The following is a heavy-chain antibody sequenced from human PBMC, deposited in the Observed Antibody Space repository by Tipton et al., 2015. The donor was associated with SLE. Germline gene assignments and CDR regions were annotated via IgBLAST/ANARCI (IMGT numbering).Heavy chain of an antibody. V-gene: IGHV6-1*01. CDR2: TYYRSKWYN. D-gene: IGHD3-3*01. J-gene: IGHJ4*02. CDR3: ARDRDTIFGVVIPFDY. CDR1: GDSVSSNSAA. Sequence: PGLVKPSQTLSLTCAISGDSVSSNSAAWNWIRQSPSRGLEWLGRTYYRSKWYNDYAVSVKSRITTNPDTSKNQFSLQLNSVTPEDTAVYYCARDRDTIFGVVIPFDYWGQGTLVTVSS.